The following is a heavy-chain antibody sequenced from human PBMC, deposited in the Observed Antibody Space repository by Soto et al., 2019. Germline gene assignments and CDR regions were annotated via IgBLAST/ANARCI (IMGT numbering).Heavy chain of an antibody. J-gene: IGHJ5*02. V-gene: IGHV1-3*04. CDR2: VTIGDGGT. CDR3: VREDPGFDP. CDR1: GYNFVTYA. Sequence: QVQLVQSGAEVKKPGASVKVSCKASGYNFVTYAMHWVRQAPGQGLEWMGWVTIGDGGTRYSHKFQGRIAITRNTSAETVYIELSSLTSEDTAVYYCVREDPGFDPWGQGTRVTVSS.